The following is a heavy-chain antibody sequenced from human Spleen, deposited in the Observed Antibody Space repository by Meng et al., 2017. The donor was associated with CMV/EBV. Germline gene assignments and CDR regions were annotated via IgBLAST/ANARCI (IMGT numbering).Heavy chain of an antibody. Sequence: GGSLRLSCAASGFTFSNAWMSWVRQAPGKGLKWVGRIKSKTDGGTTDYAAPVKGRFTISRDDSKNTLYLQMNSLKTEDTAVYYCGITIFGVVDYWGQGTLVTVSS. J-gene: IGHJ4*02. CDR3: GITIFGVVDY. CDR2: IKSKTDGGTT. V-gene: IGHV3-15*01. CDR1: GFTFSNAW. D-gene: IGHD3-3*01.